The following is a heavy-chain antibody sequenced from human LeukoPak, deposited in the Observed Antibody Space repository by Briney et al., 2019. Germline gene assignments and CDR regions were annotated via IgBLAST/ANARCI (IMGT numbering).Heavy chain of an antibody. V-gene: IGHV1-2*02. J-gene: IGHJ6*03. CDR2: INPNSGVT. CDR1: GYTFTSYY. D-gene: IGHD5-12*01. Sequence: ASVKVSCKASGYTFTSYYMHWVRQAPGQGLEWMGIINPNSGVTNYAQKLQGRVTITGDTSIDTAYMQLSRLRSDDTAVYYCAKDRYGDYEAPFHYYMDAWGRGTTVTVSS. CDR3: AKDRYGDYEAPFHYYMDA.